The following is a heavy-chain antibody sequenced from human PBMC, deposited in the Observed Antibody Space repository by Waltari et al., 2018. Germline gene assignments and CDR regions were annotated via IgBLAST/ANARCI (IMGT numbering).Heavy chain of an antibody. CDR1: GYTFTDYY. CDR2: VDPEGGET. V-gene: IGHV1-69-2*01. D-gene: IGHD6-13*01. CDR3: ATATPDSSSWYMDYYYGMDV. Sequence: EVQLVQSGAEVKKPGATVKISCKVSGYTFTDYYMHWVQQAPGKGLEWMGLVDPEGGETIYAGKFQGRVTTTADTSTDTADTKLSSLRSEDTAVYYCATATPDSSSWYMDYYYGMDVWGQGTTVTVSS. J-gene: IGHJ6*02.